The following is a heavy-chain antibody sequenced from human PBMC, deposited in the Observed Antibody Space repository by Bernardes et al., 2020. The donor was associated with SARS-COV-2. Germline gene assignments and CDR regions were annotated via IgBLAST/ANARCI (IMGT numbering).Heavy chain of an antibody. J-gene: IGHJ6*02. CDR2: INSDGSST. CDR1: GFTFSSYW. V-gene: IGHV3-74*01. D-gene: IGHD3-3*01. CDR3: ARDLYDFWSGYFGPVTNYYYYGMDV. Sequence: CAASGFTFSSYWMHWVRQAPGKGLVWVSRINSDGSSTSYADSVKGRFTISRDNAKNTLYLQMNSLRAEDTAVYYCARDLYDFWSGYFGPVTNYYYYGMDVWGQGTTVTVSS.